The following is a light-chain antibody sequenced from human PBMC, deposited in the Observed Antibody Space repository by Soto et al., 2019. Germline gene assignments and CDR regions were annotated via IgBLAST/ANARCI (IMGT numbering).Light chain of an antibody. CDR2: DAS. CDR1: QSVSSF. CDR3: QQRSNWPRLS. Sequence: EIVLTQSPATLSLSPGERATLSCRASQSVSSFLNWYQQKPGQAPRLLIYDASNRATGIPARFSGSGSETDFTLTISSLESEDFAVYYCQQRSNWPRLSFGGGTKVEIK. V-gene: IGKV3-11*01. J-gene: IGKJ4*01.